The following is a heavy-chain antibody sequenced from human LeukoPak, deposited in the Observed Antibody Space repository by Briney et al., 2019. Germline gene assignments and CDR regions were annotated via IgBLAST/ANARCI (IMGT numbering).Heavy chain of an antibody. CDR1: GYTFTSYA. D-gene: IGHD2-2*01. J-gene: IGHJ3*02. V-gene: IGHV1-3*01. Sequence: ASVKVSCKASGYTFTSYAMHWVRQAPGQRLEWMGWINAGNGNTKYSQKFQGRVTITRDTSASTAYMELSSLRSEDTAVYYCAVDCSSTSCLDAFDIWGQGTMVTVSS. CDR3: AVDCSSTSCLDAFDI. CDR2: INAGNGNT.